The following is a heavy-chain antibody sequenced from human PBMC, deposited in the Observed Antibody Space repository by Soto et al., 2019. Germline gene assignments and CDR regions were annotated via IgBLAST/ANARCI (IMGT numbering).Heavy chain of an antibody. Sequence: QVQLVESGGGVVQPGRSLRLSCAASEFTFSNYGMHWVRQAPGKGLEWVVVILNDGSNRYHADSVKDRFTISRDNSKNTLYLQMNSLRAEDTAVYYCARDDEYSGNGMDVWGQGTTVTVS. V-gene: IGHV3-33*01. CDR3: ARDDEYSGNGMDV. CDR2: ILNDGSNR. J-gene: IGHJ6*02. CDR1: EFTFSNYG. D-gene: IGHD3-10*01.